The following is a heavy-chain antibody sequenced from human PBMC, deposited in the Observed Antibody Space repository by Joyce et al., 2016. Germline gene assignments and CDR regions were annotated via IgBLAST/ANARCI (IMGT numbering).Heavy chain of an antibody. CDR3: ARDPNCGGTIYAMDV. CDR2: INPTGGST. Sequence: QVQLEQSGAEVRKPGASVKLSCKASGYTFTRYFIHWVRQAPGKGLEWMGMINPTGGSTSYAQKFQGRVTMTRDTSTSTVYMELSSLRSEDTAVYYCARDPNCGGTIYAMDVWGQGTTVTVSS. CDR1: GYTFTRYF. J-gene: IGHJ6*02. D-gene: IGHD7-27*01. V-gene: IGHV1-46*03.